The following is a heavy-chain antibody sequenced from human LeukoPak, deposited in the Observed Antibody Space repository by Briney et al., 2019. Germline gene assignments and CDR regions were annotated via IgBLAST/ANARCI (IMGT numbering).Heavy chain of an antibody. D-gene: IGHD3-3*01. CDR3: ARGGLRFLEWLLYTDYYYYMDV. J-gene: IGHJ6*03. V-gene: IGHV1-8*01. Sequence: ASVKVSCKASGYTFTSYDINWVRQATGQGLGWMGWMSPNSGNTGYAQKFQGRVTMTRNTSISTAYMELSSLRSEDTAVYYCARGGLRFLEWLLYTDYYYYMDVWGKGTTVTVSS. CDR1: GYTFTSYD. CDR2: MSPNSGNT.